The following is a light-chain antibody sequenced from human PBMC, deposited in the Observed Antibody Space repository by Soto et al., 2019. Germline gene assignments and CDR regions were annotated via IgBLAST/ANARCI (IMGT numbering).Light chain of an antibody. J-gene: IGKJ3*01. CDR1: QSVSSNY. CDR3: QQYGSSPFT. Sequence: EIVLTQSPGTLSLSPGERTTLSCRASQSVSSNYLAWYQQKPGQAPRLLIYGASSRATGIPDRFSGSGSGTDFTLTIIRLEPVDFAVYYCQQYGSSPFTFGPGTKVDIK. CDR2: GAS. V-gene: IGKV3-20*01.